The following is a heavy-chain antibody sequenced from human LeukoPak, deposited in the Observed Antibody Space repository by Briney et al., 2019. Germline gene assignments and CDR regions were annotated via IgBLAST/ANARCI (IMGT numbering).Heavy chain of an antibody. D-gene: IGHD3-10*01. V-gene: IGHV3-74*01. CDR2: IKSDGSST. Sequence: GGSLRLSCAASGFTFSSYWMHWVRQTPGRGLVWVSRIKSDGSSTSYADSVKGRFTISRDNAKNTLYLQMNSLRAEDTAVYYCARSLTMVRAYDYWGQGTLVTVSS. CDR1: GFTFSSYW. CDR3: ARSLTMVRAYDY. J-gene: IGHJ4*02.